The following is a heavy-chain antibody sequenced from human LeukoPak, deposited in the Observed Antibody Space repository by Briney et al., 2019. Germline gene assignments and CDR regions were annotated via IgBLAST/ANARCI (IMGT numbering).Heavy chain of an antibody. CDR3: VRDADGGNSWFDS. D-gene: IGHD4-23*01. J-gene: IGHJ5*01. CDR2: ISSYNGDI. CDR1: GFVFSTHS. V-gene: IGHV3-21*01. Sequence: GGSLRLSCAVSGFVFSTHSMNWVRQAPGKGLEWVSWISSYNGDIYYADLVRGRFTISRDNAKNSLYLQMNSLRAEDTAVYYCVRDADGGNSWFDSWGQGALVTVSS.